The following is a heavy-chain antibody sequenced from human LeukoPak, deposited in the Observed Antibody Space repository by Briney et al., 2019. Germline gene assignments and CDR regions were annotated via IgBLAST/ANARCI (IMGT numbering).Heavy chain of an antibody. J-gene: IGHJ4*02. CDR1: GGSIRSFY. CDR3: AREGGPYRPLDY. Sequence: SETLSLTCTVSGGSIRSFYWSWILQPPGKGLEWIGYIYYSGSTNYNPSLKSRVTISVDTSKNQFSLKLSSVTAADTAVYYYAREGGPYRPLDYSGQGTLVTVAS. CDR2: IYYSGST. V-gene: IGHV4-59*01.